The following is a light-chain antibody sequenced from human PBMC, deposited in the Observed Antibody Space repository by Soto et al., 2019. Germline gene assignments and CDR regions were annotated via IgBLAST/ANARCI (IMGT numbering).Light chain of an antibody. Sequence: EIVLTQSPGTLSLSPGETATLSFRASQSVSGSYLAWYQQKPGQAPRLLIYGASSRATGIPDRFSGSGSGTDFTLTISRLEPEHFAVYYCQQYGSSPLTFGGGTKVDIK. V-gene: IGKV3-20*01. CDR2: GAS. J-gene: IGKJ4*01. CDR3: QQYGSSPLT. CDR1: QSVSGSY.